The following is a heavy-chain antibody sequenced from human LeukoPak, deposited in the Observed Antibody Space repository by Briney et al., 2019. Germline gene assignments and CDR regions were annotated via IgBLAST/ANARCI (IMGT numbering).Heavy chain of an antibody. J-gene: IGHJ6*03. CDR1: GGSISSSSYY. CDR3: ARVQYCSSTGCYIDYYYMDV. V-gene: IGHV4-39*07. CDR2: IYYSGST. Sequence: PSETLSLTCTVSGGSISSSSYYWGWIRQPPGKGLEWIGNIYYSGSTYYNPSLKSRVTISVDTSKNQFSLRLSSVTAADTAVYFCARVQYCSSTGCYIDYYYMDVWGKGTTVTVSS. D-gene: IGHD2-2*02.